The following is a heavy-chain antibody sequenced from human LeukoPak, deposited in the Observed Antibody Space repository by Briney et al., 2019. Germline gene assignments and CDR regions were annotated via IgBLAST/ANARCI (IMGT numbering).Heavy chain of an antibody. CDR1: GLTFSSYA. J-gene: IGHJ4*02. CDR3: AKREHSGSYFGDNYFDY. CDR2: ISGSGGST. V-gene: IGHV3-23*01. Sequence: PGGSLRLSCAASGLTFSSYAMSWVRQAPGKGLEWVSAISGSGGSTYYADSVKGRFTISRDNSKNTLYLQMNSLRAEDTAVYYCAKREHSGSYFGDNYFDYWGQGTLVTVSS. D-gene: IGHD1-26*01.